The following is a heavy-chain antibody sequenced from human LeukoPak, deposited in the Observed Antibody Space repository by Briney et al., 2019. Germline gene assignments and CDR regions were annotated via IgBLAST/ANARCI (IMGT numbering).Heavy chain of an antibody. J-gene: IGHJ4*02. CDR1: GGSISSYY. Sequence: PSETLSLTCTVSGGSISSYYWSWIRQPPGKGLEWIGYIYYSGSTYYNPSLKSRVTISVDTSKNQFSLKLSSVTAADTAVYYCARAQYYYDSSGYYVSVHFDYWGQGTLVTVSS. CDR3: ARAQYYYDSSGYYVSVHFDY. CDR2: IYYSGST. D-gene: IGHD3-22*01. V-gene: IGHV4-59*06.